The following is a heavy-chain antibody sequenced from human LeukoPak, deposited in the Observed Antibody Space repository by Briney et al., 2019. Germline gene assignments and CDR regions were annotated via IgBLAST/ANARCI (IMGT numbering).Heavy chain of an antibody. Sequence: AASVKVSCKASEGTFSSYAISWVRQAPGQGLEWMGGIIPIFGTANYAQKFQGRVTITTDESTSTAYMELSSLRSEDTAVYYCARMDLGATAFDYWGQGTLVTVSS. CDR1: EGTFSSYA. V-gene: IGHV1-69*05. CDR3: ARMDLGATAFDY. CDR2: IIPIFGTA. J-gene: IGHJ4*02. D-gene: IGHD1-26*01.